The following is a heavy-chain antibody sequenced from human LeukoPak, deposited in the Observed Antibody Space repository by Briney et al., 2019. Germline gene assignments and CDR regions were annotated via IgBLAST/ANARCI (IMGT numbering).Heavy chain of an antibody. CDR2: ISSSRSYI. J-gene: IGHJ4*02. D-gene: IGHD6-13*01. CDR3: AVIAAAGTFDY. V-gene: IGHV3-21*01. Sequence: GGSLRLSCAASGFTFSSYSMNWVRQAPGKGLEWVSSISSSRSYIYYADSVKGRFTISRDNAKNSLYLQMNSLRAEDTAVYYCAVIAAAGTFDYWGQGTLVTVSS. CDR1: GFTFSSYS.